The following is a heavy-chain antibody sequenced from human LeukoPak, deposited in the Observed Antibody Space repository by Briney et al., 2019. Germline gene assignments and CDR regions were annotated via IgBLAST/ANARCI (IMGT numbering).Heavy chain of an antibody. V-gene: IGHV3-33*01. CDR2: IWYDGSNK. CDR3: ARDLEGATPLDY. D-gene: IGHD1-26*01. Sequence: PGGSLRLSCAASGFTFSSYGMHWVRQAPGKGLEGVAVIWYDGSNKYYVDSVKGRFTISRDNSKNTLYLQMNSLRAEDTAVYYCARDLEGATPLDYWGQGTLVTVSS. J-gene: IGHJ4*02. CDR1: GFTFSSYG.